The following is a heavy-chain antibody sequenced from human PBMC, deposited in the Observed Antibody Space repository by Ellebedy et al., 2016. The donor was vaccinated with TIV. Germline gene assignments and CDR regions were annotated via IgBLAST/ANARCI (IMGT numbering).Heavy chain of an antibody. V-gene: IGHV4-34*01. CDR3: AREHKAARNFDL. Sequence: MPGGSLRLSCAVSGGSFSGYYWSWIRQLPATGLEWIGEINHSGSTNYNPSLKSRVPISVDTSKNQFSLKLSSVTAADTAVYYCAREHKAARNFDLWGRGILVTVSS. D-gene: IGHD6-6*01. J-gene: IGHJ2*01. CDR2: INHSGST. CDR1: GGSFSGYY.